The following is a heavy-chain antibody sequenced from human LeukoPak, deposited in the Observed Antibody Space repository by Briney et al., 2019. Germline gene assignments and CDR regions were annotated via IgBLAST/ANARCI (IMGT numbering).Heavy chain of an antibody. V-gene: IGHV4-4*07. Sequence: SETLSLTCTVSGGSISSYYWSWIRQPAGKGLEWIGRIYTSGSTNYNPSLKSRVTMSVDTSKNQFSLKLSSVTAADTAVYYCARDLWALRFGERTNWYFDLWGRGTLVTVSS. CDR3: ARDLWALRFGERTNWYFDL. CDR1: GGSISSYY. D-gene: IGHD3-10*01. J-gene: IGHJ2*01. CDR2: IYTSGST.